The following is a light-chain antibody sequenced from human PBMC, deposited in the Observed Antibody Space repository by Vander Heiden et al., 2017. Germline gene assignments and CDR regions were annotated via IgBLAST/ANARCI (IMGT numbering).Light chain of an antibody. CDR1: HGISSY. J-gene: IGKJ1*01. Sequence: ILFTPSPAPLSSPAGERATPSCRGSHGISSYLAWYQQKPGQAPRLLIYAAYTRATGIPARFSGSGSGTDFTLTISRLEPEDFAVYYCQQYNKWPLTFGQGTKVEIK. CDR3: QQYNKWPLT. CDR2: AAY. V-gene: IGKV3-11*01.